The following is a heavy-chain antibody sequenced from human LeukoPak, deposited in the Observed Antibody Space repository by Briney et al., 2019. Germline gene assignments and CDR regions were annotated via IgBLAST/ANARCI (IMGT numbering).Heavy chain of an antibody. CDR2: INHSGST. Sequence: SETLSLTCAVYGVSFSGYYWSWIRQPPGKGLEWIGEINHSGSTNYNPSLKSRVTISVDTSKNQFSLKLTSVTAADTAVYYCARAGSGYRDWGQGTLVTVSS. CDR1: GVSFSGYY. CDR3: ARAGSGYRD. J-gene: IGHJ4*02. D-gene: IGHD6-19*01. V-gene: IGHV4-34*01.